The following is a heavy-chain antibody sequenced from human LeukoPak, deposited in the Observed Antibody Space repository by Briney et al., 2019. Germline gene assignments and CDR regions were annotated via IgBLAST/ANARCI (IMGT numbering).Heavy chain of an antibody. CDR3: GKTDIYFNPIDY. D-gene: IGHD3-9*01. CDR2: IHRDGRA. CDR1: GVSISSSEW. Sequence: PSGTLSLTCAVSGVSISSSEWWIWVRQPPGQGLEWIGEIHRDGRARYNPSLKSRVTMSMDYSKNQFSLSVTSVTAADTAIYYCGKTDIYFNPIDYWGPGSLVTVSS. J-gene: IGHJ4*02. V-gene: IGHV4-4*02.